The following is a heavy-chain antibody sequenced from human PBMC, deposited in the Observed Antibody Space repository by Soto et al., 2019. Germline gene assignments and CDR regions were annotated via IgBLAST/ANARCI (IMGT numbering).Heavy chain of an antibody. V-gene: IGHV3-9*01. Sequence: EVQLVESGGGLVQPGRSLRLSCAASGFTFDDDAMHWVRQAPGKGLEWGSGISWNSGSIGYADSVKGRFTISRDNAKNSLYLQMNCLRAKDTALYYCAKGIMVRGVRHYYYGMDVWGQGTTVTVSS. CDR2: ISWNSGSI. D-gene: IGHD3-10*01. CDR1: GFTFDDDA. CDR3: AKGIMVRGVRHYYYGMDV. J-gene: IGHJ6*02.